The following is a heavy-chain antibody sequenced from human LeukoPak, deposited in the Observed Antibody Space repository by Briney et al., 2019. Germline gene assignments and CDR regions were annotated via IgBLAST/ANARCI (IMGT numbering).Heavy chain of an antibody. CDR1: GGSISSYY. D-gene: IGHD5-12*01. CDR2: IYTSGST. CDR3: ARGSGYDSGYYYYGMDV. Sequence: ETLSLTCTVSGGSISSYYWSWIRQPAGKGLEWIGRIYTSGSTNYNPSLKSRVTMSVDTSKNQFSLKLSSVTVAYAAVYYCARGSGYDSGYYYYGMDVWGQGTTVTVSS. J-gene: IGHJ6*02. V-gene: IGHV4-4*07.